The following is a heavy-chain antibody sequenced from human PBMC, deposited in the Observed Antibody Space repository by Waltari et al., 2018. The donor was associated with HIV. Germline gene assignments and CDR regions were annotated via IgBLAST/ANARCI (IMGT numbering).Heavy chain of an antibody. J-gene: IGHJ4*02. V-gene: IGHV1-18*01. CDR2: SSAYNGNT. CDR1: GYTFTSYG. CDR3: ASRTAMGHFDY. Sequence: HVQLVHSGAEVTQPGASVKVSCKASGYTFTSYGISCVRQAPGQGLEWMGWSSAYNGNTNYAQKLQGRVTMTTDTSTSTAYMELRSLRSDDTAVYYCASRTAMGHFDYWGQGTLVTVSS. D-gene: IGHD5-18*01.